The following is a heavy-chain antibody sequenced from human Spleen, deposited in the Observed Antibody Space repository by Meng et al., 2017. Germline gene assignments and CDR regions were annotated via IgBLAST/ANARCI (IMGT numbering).Heavy chain of an antibody. Sequence: GESLKISCAASGFTVSSNYMSWVRQAPGEGLEWVSVIYSGGSTYYADSVKGRFTISRHNSKNTLYLQMNSLRAEDTAVYYCARGFGLGLDYDILTGYSAPGAFDIWGQGTMVTVSS. J-gene: IGHJ3*02. V-gene: IGHV3-53*04. CDR1: GFTVSSNY. D-gene: IGHD3-9*01. CDR2: IYSGGST. CDR3: ARGFGLGLDYDILTGYSAPGAFDI.